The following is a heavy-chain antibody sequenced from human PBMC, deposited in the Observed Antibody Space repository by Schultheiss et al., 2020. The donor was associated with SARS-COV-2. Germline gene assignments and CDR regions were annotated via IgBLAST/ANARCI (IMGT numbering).Heavy chain of an antibody. CDR1: GGSISSYY. CDR2: IYYSGST. V-gene: IGHV4-59*01. J-gene: IGHJ5*02. D-gene: IGHD3-10*01. CDR3: ARQRVAGWFDP. Sequence: SETLSLTCTVSGGSISSYYWSWIRQPPGKGLEWIGYIYYSGSTYYNPSLKSLVTISVDTSKNQFSLKLSSVTAADTAVYYCARQRVAGWFDPWGQGTLVTVSS.